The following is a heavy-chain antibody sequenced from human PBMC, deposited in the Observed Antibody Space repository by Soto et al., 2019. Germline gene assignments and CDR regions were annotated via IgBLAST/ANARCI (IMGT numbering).Heavy chain of an antibody. CDR3: ARFCSSSLCYAAFDY. Sequence: QVQLVQSGAEVRKPGASVKVSCKVSGYTFTSFAINWVRQAPGQRLEWVGWINAGNGATTYSQNFQGRVTITRDTSANTASMELRSLRFEDTAVYYCARFCSSSLCYAAFDYWGQGTLVTVSS. V-gene: IGHV1-3*01. J-gene: IGHJ4*02. D-gene: IGHD2-2*01. CDR2: INAGNGAT. CDR1: GYTFTSFA.